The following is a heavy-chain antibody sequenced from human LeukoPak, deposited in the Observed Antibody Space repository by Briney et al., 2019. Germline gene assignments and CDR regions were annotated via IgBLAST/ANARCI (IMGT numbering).Heavy chain of an antibody. Sequence: SETLSLTCTVSGGSISSYYWSWIRQPPGKGLEWIGYIYYSGSTNYNPSLKSRVTISVDTSKNQFSLKLSSVTAADTAVYYCARGGAIFGYYYYGMDVWGQGTTVTVSS. V-gene: IGHV4-59*12. D-gene: IGHD3-3*01. CDR3: ARGGAIFGYYYYGMDV. J-gene: IGHJ6*02. CDR2: IYYSGST. CDR1: GGSISSYY.